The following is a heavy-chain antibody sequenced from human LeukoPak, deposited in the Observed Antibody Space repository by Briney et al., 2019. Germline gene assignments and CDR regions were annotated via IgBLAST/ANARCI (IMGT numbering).Heavy chain of an antibody. CDR2: IYTSGKT. Sequence: GSLRLSCADSGFSFSSYAMSWVRQPAGKELEWIGRIYTSGKTDYNPYTPSLKSRVTVSLDTSKNQLSLFLTSVTAADTAMYYCARSFSGSYYFEYWGQGTLVTVSS. CDR3: ARSFSGSYYFEY. V-gene: IGHV4-4*07. CDR1: GFSFSSYA. J-gene: IGHJ4*02. D-gene: IGHD1-26*01.